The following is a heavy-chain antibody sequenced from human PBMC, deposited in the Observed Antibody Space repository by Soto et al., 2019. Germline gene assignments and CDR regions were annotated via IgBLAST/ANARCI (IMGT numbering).Heavy chain of an antibody. CDR1: GYTFTVYY. V-gene: IGHV1-2*04. Sequence: ASVKGSCKASGYTFTVYYMHWVRQAPGQGLEWMGWINPNSGGTNYAQKFQGWVTMTRDTSISTAYMELSRLRSDDTAVYFCGREDILTGQFDYWGQGTLVSVSS. J-gene: IGHJ4*02. D-gene: IGHD3-9*01. CDR2: INPNSGGT. CDR3: GREDILTGQFDY.